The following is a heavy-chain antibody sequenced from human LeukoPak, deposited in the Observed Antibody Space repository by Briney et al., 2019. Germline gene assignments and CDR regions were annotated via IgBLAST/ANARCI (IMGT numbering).Heavy chain of an antibody. Sequence: GASVKVSCKVSGYTLTELSMHWVRQAPGKGLEWMGGFDPEDGETIYAQKFQGRVTMTEDTSTDTAYMELSRLRSDDTAVYYCARDQGAVAANWFDPWGQGTLVTVSS. D-gene: IGHD6-19*01. CDR1: GYTLTELS. J-gene: IGHJ5*02. CDR3: ARDQGAVAANWFDP. CDR2: FDPEDGET. V-gene: IGHV1-24*01.